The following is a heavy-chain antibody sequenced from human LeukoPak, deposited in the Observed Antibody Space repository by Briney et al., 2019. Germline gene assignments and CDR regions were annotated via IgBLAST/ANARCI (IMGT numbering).Heavy chain of an antibody. D-gene: IGHD6-13*01. CDR3: ARDATTAVGWVYMDV. CDR1: GFTFSSYA. Sequence: PGGSLRLSCAASGFTFSSYAMHWVRQAPGKGLEWVAVISYDGSNKYYADSVKGRFTISRDNAKNSVYLQMNSLTAEDTGLYYCARDATTAVGWVYMDVWGKGTTVTISS. CDR2: ISYDGSNK. J-gene: IGHJ6*03. V-gene: IGHV3-30*04.